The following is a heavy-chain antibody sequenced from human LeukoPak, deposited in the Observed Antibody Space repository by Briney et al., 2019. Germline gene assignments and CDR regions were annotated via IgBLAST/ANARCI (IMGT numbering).Heavy chain of an antibody. CDR3: ARARFLEWLSQVDQFDY. J-gene: IGHJ4*02. D-gene: IGHD3-3*01. CDR1: GFTFSSYS. V-gene: IGHV3-21*01. Sequence: GSLILSCAASGFTFSSYSMNWVRPAPGKGLEWVSSISSSSSYIYYADSVKGRFTISRDNAKNSLYLQMNSLRAEDTAVYYCARARFLEWLSQVDQFDYWGQGTLVTVSS. CDR2: ISSSSSYI.